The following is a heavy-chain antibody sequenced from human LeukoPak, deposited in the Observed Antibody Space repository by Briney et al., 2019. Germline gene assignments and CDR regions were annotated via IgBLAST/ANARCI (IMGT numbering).Heavy chain of an antibody. CDR3: ATQIFKELLWVPDVFDY. CDR1: GYTLTELS. D-gene: IGHD3-10*01. CDR2: FDPEDGET. Sequence: GASVKVSCKVSGYTLTELSMHWVRQAPGKGLEWMGGFDPEDGETIYAQKFQGRVTMTEDTSTDTAYMELSSLRSEDTAVYYCATQIFKELLWVPDVFDYWGQGTLVTVSS. J-gene: IGHJ4*02. V-gene: IGHV1-24*01.